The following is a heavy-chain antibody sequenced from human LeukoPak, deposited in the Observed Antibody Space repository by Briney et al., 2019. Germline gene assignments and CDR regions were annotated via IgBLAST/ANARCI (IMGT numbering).Heavy chain of an antibody. V-gene: IGHV3-23*01. CDR3: TRDRSRAEDD. D-gene: IGHD1-14*01. J-gene: IGHJ4*02. CDR1: GFTFSSYA. Sequence: GGSLRLSCAASGFTFSSYAMSWVRQAPGKGLGWVSGISTSGGSTYYADSVKGRFTISRDNSKDTLYLQMNSLRGEDTAVYYCTRDRSRAEDDWGQGTLVTVSS. CDR2: ISTSGGST.